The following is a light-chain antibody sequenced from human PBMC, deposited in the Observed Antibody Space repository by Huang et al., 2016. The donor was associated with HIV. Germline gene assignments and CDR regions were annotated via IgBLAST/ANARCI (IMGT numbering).Light chain of an antibody. CDR2: WAS. V-gene: IGKV4-1*01. CDR3: QQYFDVPWT. CDR1: QSLLFRSNNKNY. Sequence: IVMTQSPDSLAVSLGETATINCKSSQSLLFRSNNKNYVACYQQKPGQPPTLLMTWASTRGSGVPSRFSGGGSGTDFTLTISSLHAEDVAVYFCQQYFDVPWTFGRGTKVEIK. J-gene: IGKJ1*01.